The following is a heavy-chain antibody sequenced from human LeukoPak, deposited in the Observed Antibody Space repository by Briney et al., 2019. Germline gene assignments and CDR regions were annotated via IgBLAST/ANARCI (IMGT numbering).Heavy chain of an antibody. CDR1: GFTFSNYG. CDR3: ARVSLISYSYISGHYYLGWFDP. V-gene: IGHV3-23*01. CDR2: ITGSGGNT. Sequence: GGSLRLSCAASGFTFSNYGMNWVRQAPGKGLEWVSGITGSGGNTYYADSVKGRFTISRDNSKNTMYLQMNSLRAEDTAVYYCARVSLISYSYISGHYYLGWFDPWGQGTLVTVSS. D-gene: IGHD3-22*01. J-gene: IGHJ5*02.